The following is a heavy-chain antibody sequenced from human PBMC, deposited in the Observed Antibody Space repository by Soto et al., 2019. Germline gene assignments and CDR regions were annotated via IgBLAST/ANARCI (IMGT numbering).Heavy chain of an antibody. V-gene: IGHV3-9*01. CDR1: GFTFDDYA. J-gene: IGHJ6*02. CDR2: ISWNSGSI. Sequence: PGGSLRLSCAASGFTFDDYAMHWVRQAPGKGLEWVSGISWNSGSIGYADSVKGRFTISRDNAKNSLYLQMNSLRAEDTALYYCAKAGGYDYYYYGMDVWGQGTTVTVSS. D-gene: IGHD5-12*01. CDR3: AKAGGYDYYYYGMDV.